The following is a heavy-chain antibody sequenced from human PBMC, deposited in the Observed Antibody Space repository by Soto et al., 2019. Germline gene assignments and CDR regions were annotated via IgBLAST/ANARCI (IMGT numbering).Heavy chain of an antibody. J-gene: IGHJ6*02. CDR2: IYHSGST. V-gene: IGHV4-30-2*01. Sequence: PSETLSLTCAVSGGSISSGGYSWSWIRQPPGKGLEWIGYIYHSGSTYYNPSLKSRVTISVDRSKNQFSLKLSSVTAADTAVYYCARLVGTATNYFYYGMDVWGQGTTVTVSS. CDR1: GGSISSGGYS. CDR3: ARLVGTATNYFYYGMDV. D-gene: IGHD2-21*02.